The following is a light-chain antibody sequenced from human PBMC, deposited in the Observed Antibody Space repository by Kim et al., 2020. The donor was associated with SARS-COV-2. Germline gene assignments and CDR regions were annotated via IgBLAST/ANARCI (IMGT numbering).Light chain of an antibody. CDR2: SNN. CDR3: AAWDDSLSVLYV. V-gene: IGLV1-47*02. J-gene: IGLJ1*01. CDR1: SSNIGSNY. Sequence: ELTQPPSASGTPGQRVTISCSGSSSNIGSNYVYWYQQLPGTAPKLLIYSNNQRPSGVPDRFSGSKSGTSASLAISGLRSEDEADYYCAAWDDSLSVLYVFGTGTKVTVL.